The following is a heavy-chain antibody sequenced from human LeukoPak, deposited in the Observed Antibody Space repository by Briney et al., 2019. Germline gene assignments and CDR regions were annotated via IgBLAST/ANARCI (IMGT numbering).Heavy chain of an antibody. CDR3: AKDVGQIYCSSSSCFPDY. V-gene: IGHV3-66*01. CDR1: GFTVSTNY. CDR2: IYSGGTT. D-gene: IGHD2-15*01. J-gene: IGHJ4*02. Sequence: GGSLRLSCAASGFTVSTNYMSWVRQAPGKGLEWVSVIYSGGTTYYADSVKGRFTVSRDNSKNTLYLQMNSLRAEDTAVYYCAKDVGQIYCSSSSCFPDYWGQGTLVTVSS.